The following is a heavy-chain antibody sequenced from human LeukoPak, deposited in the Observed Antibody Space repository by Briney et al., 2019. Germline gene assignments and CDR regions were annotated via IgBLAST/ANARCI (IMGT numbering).Heavy chain of an antibody. CDR3: ARVRYFDWLLYFDY. D-gene: IGHD3-9*01. V-gene: IGHV3-30-3*01. CDR2: ISYDGSTT. CDR1: GFTFSSYA. Sequence: GGSLRLSCAASGFTFSSYAMNWVRQAPGKGLEWVAVISYDGSTTYYADSVKGRFTISRDNAKNSLYLQMNSLRAEDTAVYYCARVRYFDWLLYFDYWGQGTLVTVSS. J-gene: IGHJ4*02.